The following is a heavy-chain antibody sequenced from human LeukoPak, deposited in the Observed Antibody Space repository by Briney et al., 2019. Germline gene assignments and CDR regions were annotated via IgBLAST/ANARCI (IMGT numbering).Heavy chain of an antibody. CDR3: ARSEYNWNDVEGYYFDY. J-gene: IGHJ4*02. V-gene: IGHV1-69*01. CDR2: IIPIFGTA. D-gene: IGHD1-1*01. Sequence: SVKVSCKASGGTFSSYAISWERQAPGQGLEWMGGIIPIFGTANYAQKFQGRVTITADESTSTAYMELSSLRSEDTAVYYCARSEYNWNDVEGYYFDYWGQGTLVTVSS. CDR1: GGTFSSYA.